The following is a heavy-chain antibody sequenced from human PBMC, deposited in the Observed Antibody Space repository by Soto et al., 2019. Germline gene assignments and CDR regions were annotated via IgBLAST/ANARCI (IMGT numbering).Heavy chain of an antibody. CDR2: IYYSGST. J-gene: IGHJ6*02. CDR1: GGSISSSSYY. Sequence: SETLSLTCTVSGGSISSSSYYWGWIRQPPGKGLEWIGSIYYSGSTYYNPSLKSRVTISVYTSKNQFSLKLSSVTAADTAVYYCASSYPPCSSTSCYPYYYYYGMDVWGQGTTVTVSS. V-gene: IGHV4-39*01. D-gene: IGHD2-2*01. CDR3: ASSYPPCSSTSCYPYYYYYGMDV.